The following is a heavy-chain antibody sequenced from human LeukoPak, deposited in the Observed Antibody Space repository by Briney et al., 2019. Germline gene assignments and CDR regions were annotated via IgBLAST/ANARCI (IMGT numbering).Heavy chain of an antibody. CDR1: GGSISSSNW. CDR3: ARGRRAAVVTDFDY. Sequence: PSETLSLTCAVSGGSISSSNWWSWVRQPPGKGLEWIGEIYHSGSTNYNPSLKSRVTISVDKSKNQFSLKLSSVTAADTAVYYCARGRRAAVVTDFDYWGQGTLVTVSS. V-gene: IGHV4-4*02. J-gene: IGHJ4*02. CDR2: IYHSGST. D-gene: IGHD2-21*02.